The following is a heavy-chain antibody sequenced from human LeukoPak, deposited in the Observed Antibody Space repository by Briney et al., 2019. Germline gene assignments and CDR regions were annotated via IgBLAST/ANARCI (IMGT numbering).Heavy chain of an antibody. CDR3: AVLYSSGSIDY. CDR2: INPNSGGT. V-gene: IGHV1-2*02. J-gene: IGHJ4*02. Sequence: ASVKVSCKASGYTFSSYYIHWVRQAPGQGLEWMGWINPNSGGTNYEQKFQGRVTMTRDTSITTAYMELSRLRSDDTAVYYCAVLYSSGSIDYWGQGTLVTVSS. D-gene: IGHD6-19*01. CDR1: GYTFSSYY.